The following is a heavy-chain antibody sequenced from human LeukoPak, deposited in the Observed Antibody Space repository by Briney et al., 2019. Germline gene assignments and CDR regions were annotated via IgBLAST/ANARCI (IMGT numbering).Heavy chain of an antibody. CDR2: IYNSGST. CDR1: GGSISSGSYY. J-gene: IGHJ3*02. D-gene: IGHD3-3*01. V-gene: IGHV4-61*02. Sequence: SETLSLTCTVSGGSISSGSYYWSWIRQPAGKGLEWIGRIYNSGSTNYNPSLKSRVTISVDTSKNQFSLKLSSVTAADTAVYYCARDRPNYDFWSGYPYGDAFDIWGQGRMVTVSS. CDR3: ARDRPNYDFWSGYPYGDAFDI.